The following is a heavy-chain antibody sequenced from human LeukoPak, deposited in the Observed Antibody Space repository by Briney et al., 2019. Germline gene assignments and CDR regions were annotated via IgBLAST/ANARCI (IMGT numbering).Heavy chain of an antibody. CDR2: IYYSGST. Sequence: SQTLSLTCTVSGGSISSGDYSWSWIRQPPGQGLEWIGYIYYSGSTYYNPSLKSRVTISVDTSKNQFSLKLSSVTAADTAVYYCARAQYSSSWYNWFDPWGQGTLVTVSS. V-gene: IGHV4-30-4*01. J-gene: IGHJ5*02. D-gene: IGHD6-13*01. CDR1: GGSISSGDYS. CDR3: ARAQYSSSWYNWFDP.